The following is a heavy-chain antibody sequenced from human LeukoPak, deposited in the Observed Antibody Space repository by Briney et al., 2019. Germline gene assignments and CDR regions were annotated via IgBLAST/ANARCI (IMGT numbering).Heavy chain of an antibody. CDR3: AKDLLRDRWFGES. CDR2: IRYDGSHK. Sequence: GGSLRLSCAASGFTFSTYGMHWVRQAPGEGLEWVAFIRYDGSHKYYADSVKGRFTISRDDSKYTLYLQMNSLRVEDTAVHYCAKDLLRDRWFGESWGQGTLVTVSS. CDR1: GFTFSTYG. D-gene: IGHD3-10*01. J-gene: IGHJ5*02. V-gene: IGHV3-30*02.